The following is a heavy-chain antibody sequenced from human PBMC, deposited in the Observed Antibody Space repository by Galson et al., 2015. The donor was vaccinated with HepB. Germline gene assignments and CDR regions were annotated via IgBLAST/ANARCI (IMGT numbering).Heavy chain of an antibody. CDR2: ISYDGSNT. CDR1: GFTFSSYA. Sequence: SLRLSCAASGFTFSSYAIHWVRQAPGKGLEWVAVISYDGSNTYYTDSVKGRFTITRDNSKNTLFLQMNSLRAEDTAVYYCARDMRIYYGSGSYWRALFDHWGQGALVTVSS. D-gene: IGHD3-10*01. CDR3: ARDMRIYYGSGSYWRALFDH. J-gene: IGHJ4*02. V-gene: IGHV3-30*04.